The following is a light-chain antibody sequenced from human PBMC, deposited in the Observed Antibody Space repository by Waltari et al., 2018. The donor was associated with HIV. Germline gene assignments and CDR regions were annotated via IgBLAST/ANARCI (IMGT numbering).Light chain of an antibody. CDR1: SSNVGSDDL. CDR3: CSCPRSGIRYV. J-gene: IGLJ1*01. Sequence: QSALTQPPSVSGSPGQSITISCPGTSSNVGSDDLVSWSQQHPGEAPKLIIYEVTKRPSGVSNRFAGSKSGNTASLTISGLQAEDEADYYCCSCPRSGIRYVFGTGTKVTVL. CDR2: EVT. V-gene: IGLV2-23*02.